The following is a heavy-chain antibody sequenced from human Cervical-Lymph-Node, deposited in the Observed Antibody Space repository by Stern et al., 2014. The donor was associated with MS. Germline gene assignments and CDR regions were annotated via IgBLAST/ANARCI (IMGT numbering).Heavy chain of an antibody. CDR3: ARQTTAWASDV. D-gene: IGHD1-14*01. CDR1: GYKFSIYW. Sequence: EEQLVESGAELIRPGESLKISCKGAGYKFSIYWIAWVRQMPGKGLEWMGIIYPGDSETRYSPSFQGQVTMSADKSTSTAYLQWSSLNASDTAMYFCARQTTAWASDVWGQGTLVTVSS. V-gene: IGHV5-51*01. J-gene: IGHJ4*02. CDR2: IYPGDSET.